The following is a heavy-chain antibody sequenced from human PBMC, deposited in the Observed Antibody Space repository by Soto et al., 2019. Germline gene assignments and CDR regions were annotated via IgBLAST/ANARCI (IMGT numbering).Heavy chain of an antibody. V-gene: IGHV3-33*01. Sequence: QVQLVESGGGVVQPGRSLRLSCAASGFTFSSYGMHWVRQAPGKGLEWVRVIWYDGSNKYYADSVKGRFTISRDNSKNTLYLQMNSLRAEDTAVYYCASQVSGYSYGRYYFDYWGQGTLVTVSS. J-gene: IGHJ4*02. D-gene: IGHD5-18*01. CDR2: IWYDGSNK. CDR3: ASQVSGYSYGRYYFDY. CDR1: GFTFSSYG.